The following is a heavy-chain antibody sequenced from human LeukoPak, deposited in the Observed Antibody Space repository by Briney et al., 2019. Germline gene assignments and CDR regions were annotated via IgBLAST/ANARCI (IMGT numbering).Heavy chain of an antibody. CDR3: AREGIAAAGTFPYDY. J-gene: IGHJ4*02. V-gene: IGHV3-21*01. D-gene: IGHD6-13*01. CDR2: ISSSSSYI. Sequence: PGGSLRLSCAASGFTFSSYSMNWVRQAPGKGLEWVSSISSSSSYIYYADSVEGRFTISRDNAKNSLYLQMNSLRAEDTAVYYCAREGIAAAGTFPYDYWGQGTLVTVSS. CDR1: GFTFSSYS.